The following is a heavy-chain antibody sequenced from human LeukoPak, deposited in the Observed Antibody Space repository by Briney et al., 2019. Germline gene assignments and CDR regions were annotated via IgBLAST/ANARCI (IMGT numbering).Heavy chain of an antibody. D-gene: IGHD4-23*01. Sequence: GGSLRLSCAASGFTVSSNYMSWVRQAPGKGLEWVSYISITSDNIYYADSVKGRFTISRDNARNSLYLQMNSLRDEDTAVYSCAREAYWGSSGKGFDSWGQGTLVIVSS. V-gene: IGHV3-48*02. CDR3: AREAYWGSSGKGFDS. J-gene: IGHJ4*02. CDR1: GFTVSSNY. CDR2: ISITSDNI.